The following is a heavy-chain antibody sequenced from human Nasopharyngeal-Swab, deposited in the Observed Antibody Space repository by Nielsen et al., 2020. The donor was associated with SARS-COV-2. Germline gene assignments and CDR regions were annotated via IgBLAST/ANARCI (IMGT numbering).Heavy chain of an antibody. J-gene: IGHJ5*01. Sequence: GESLKISCAASGFTFSSHWMHWVRQAPGKGLEWISYISSTSSHTEYANSVEGRFTISRDNAQNSLYLQMSSLNAGDTAVYYCARGGSFDVPLDSWGQGTLVTVSS. CDR1: GFTFSSHW. V-gene: IGHV3-21*06. CDR3: ARGGSFDVPLDS. CDR2: ISSTSSHT. D-gene: IGHD3-10*02.